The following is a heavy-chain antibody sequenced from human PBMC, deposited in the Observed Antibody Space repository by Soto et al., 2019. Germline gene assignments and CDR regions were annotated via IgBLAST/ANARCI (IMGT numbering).Heavy chain of an antibody. V-gene: IGHV3-23*01. Sequence: PWGSLSLSCVASGFRFRSFEMGWVRQAPGKGLEWGAGTSGSGDAEYYADSVQDRLTISRDTSKSTLYLHMNSLRVEDTGIYFCVKGEYCVGRNCEFFYDSSFHSVPNYFDAWGLGTLVTVSS. J-gene: IGHJ4*02. CDR2: TSGSGDAE. CDR3: VKGEYCVGRNCEFFYDSSFHSVPNYFDA. CDR1: GFRFRSFE. D-gene: IGHD2-21*01.